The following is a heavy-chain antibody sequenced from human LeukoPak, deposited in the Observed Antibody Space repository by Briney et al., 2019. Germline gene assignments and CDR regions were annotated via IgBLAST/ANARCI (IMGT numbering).Heavy chain of an antibody. Sequence: RSGGSLRLSCAASGFTFSNYDMPLVRQATGKGLEWVSAIGSAGDIYYLGSVKGRFTISRENAKNSLYLQMNSLRPGDTALYYCAVVTSSSISWGQGTQVTVSS. V-gene: IGHV3-13*01. CDR2: IGSAGDI. J-gene: IGHJ5*02. CDR3: AVVTSSSIS. D-gene: IGHD2-21*02. CDR1: GFTFSNYD.